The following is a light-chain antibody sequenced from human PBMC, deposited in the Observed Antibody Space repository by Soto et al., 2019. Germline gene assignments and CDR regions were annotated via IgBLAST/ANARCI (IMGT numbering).Light chain of an antibody. Sequence: DLVMTQSPLSLPVTPGEPASISCRSSQSLLHSNGYNYLDWYLQKPGQSPQLLIYLGSNRASGVPDRFRGSGSGTDFTLKISRVEAEDVGVYYCMQALQTPPYTFGQGTKLEIK. V-gene: IGKV2-28*01. CDR3: MQALQTPPYT. CDR1: QSLLHSNGYNY. J-gene: IGKJ2*01. CDR2: LGS.